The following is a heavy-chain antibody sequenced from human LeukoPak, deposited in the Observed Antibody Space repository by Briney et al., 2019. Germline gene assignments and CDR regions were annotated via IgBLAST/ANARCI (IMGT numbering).Heavy chain of an antibody. CDR3: ATTFNVAAADLGPQDAFDI. J-gene: IGHJ3*02. V-gene: IGHV1-69*05. CDR1: GGTFSSYA. D-gene: IGHD6-13*01. Sequence: GSSVKVSCKASGGTFSSYAISWVRQAPGQGLEWMGGIIPIFGTANYAQKFQGRVTITTDESTSTAYMELSSLRSEDTAVYYCATTFNVAAADLGPQDAFDIWGQGTMVTVSS. CDR2: IIPIFGTA.